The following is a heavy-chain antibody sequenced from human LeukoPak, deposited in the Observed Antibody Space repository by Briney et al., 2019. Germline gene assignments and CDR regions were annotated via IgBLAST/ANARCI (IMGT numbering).Heavy chain of an antibody. CDR3: ARWGLTNYYYYYGMDV. Sequence: ASVKVSCKASGYTFTSYGISWVRQAPGQGLEWMGWISAYNGNTNYAQKLQGRVTMTTDTSTSTAYMELRSLRPDDTAVYYCARWGLTNYYYYYGMDVWGKGTTVTVSS. J-gene: IGHJ6*04. CDR1: GYTFTSYG. V-gene: IGHV1-18*04. CDR2: ISAYNGNT. D-gene: IGHD3-16*01.